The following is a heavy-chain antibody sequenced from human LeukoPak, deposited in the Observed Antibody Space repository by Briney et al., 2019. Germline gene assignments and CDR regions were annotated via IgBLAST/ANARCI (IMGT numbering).Heavy chain of an antibody. D-gene: IGHD4-23*01. V-gene: IGHV1-18*01. J-gene: IGHJ4*02. CDR1: GYTFTKYD. CDR2: ISTYSGST. CDR3: ARQGYGGNPQGAADY. Sequence: GKVSCKASGYTFTKYDFSWVRQAPGQGLEWMGWISTYSGSTNYAQKLQGRVTMTTDTSTSTAYMELRSLSSDDTAVYYCARQGYGGNPQGAADYWGQGTLVTVSS.